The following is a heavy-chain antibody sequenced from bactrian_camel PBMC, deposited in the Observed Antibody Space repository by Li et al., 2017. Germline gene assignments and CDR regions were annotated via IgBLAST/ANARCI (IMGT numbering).Heavy chain of an antibody. CDR1: GYTYTAFS. CDR2: LYIGVDTTYNT. CDR3: VTSAALADFAY. V-gene: IGHV3S25*01. J-gene: IGHJ6*01. Sequence: QLVESGGGSVQAGGSLNLSCAASGYTYTAFSMAWVRQAPGKEREGVACLYIGVDTTYNTYYSDSVKGRFAVYQDNAANTVYLQMNSLRPEDTAVYYCVTSAALADFAYWGQGTQVTVS.